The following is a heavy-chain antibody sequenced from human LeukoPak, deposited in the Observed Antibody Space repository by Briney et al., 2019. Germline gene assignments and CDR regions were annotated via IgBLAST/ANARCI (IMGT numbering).Heavy chain of an antibody. V-gene: IGHV3-30-3*01. J-gene: IGHJ6*02. CDR2: ISYDGSNK. D-gene: IGHD4-17*01. CDR1: GFTFSSYA. CDR3: ARDPSYYGDYYYGMDV. Sequence: PGGSLRLSCAASGFTFSSYAMHWVRQAPGKGLEWVAVISYDGSNKYYADSVKGRFTISRDNSKNTLYLQMNSQRAEDTAVYYCARDPSYYGDYYYGMDVWGQGTTVTVSS.